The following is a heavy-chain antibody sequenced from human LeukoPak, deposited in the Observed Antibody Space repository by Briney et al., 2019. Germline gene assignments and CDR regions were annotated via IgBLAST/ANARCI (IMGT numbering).Heavy chain of an antibody. Sequence: SETLSLTCTVSGGSISSGSYYWSWIRQPPGKGLEWIGYIYYSGSINYNPSLKSRVTISVDTSKNQFSLKLSSVTAADAAVYYCAREEGYSYGADAFDIWGQGTMVTVSS. CDR3: AREEGYSYGADAFDI. CDR2: IYYSGSI. D-gene: IGHD5-18*01. V-gene: IGHV4-61*01. CDR1: GGSISSGSYY. J-gene: IGHJ3*02.